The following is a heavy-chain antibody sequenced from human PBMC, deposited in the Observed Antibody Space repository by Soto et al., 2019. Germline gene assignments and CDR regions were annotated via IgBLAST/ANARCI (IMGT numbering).Heavy chain of an antibody. CDR2: IYYSGST. CDR3: ARDSSRSYTLGMAV. D-gene: IGHD6-13*01. Sequence: SETLSLTCTVSGGSVSSGSYYWSWIRQPPGKGLEWIGYIYYSGSTNYNPSLKSRVTISVDTSKNQFSLKLSSVTAADTTVYSCARDSSRSYTLGMAVWGQGITVTVSS. J-gene: IGHJ6*02. V-gene: IGHV4-61*01. CDR1: GGSVSSGSYY.